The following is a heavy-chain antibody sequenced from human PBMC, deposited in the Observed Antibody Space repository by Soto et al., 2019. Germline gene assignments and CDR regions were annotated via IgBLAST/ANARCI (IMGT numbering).Heavy chain of an antibody. Sequence: EVHLVESGGGLVQPGRSLRLSCEASGLTFDDYARSCVRQAPGNGMEWVSCVRWNSGSIGYADSVKGRFTISSDNAKTSLYLKINGLRAEDTALYYCAKDITYGDRIDHSNAFDILGQRTMVTVSS. CDR2: VRWNSGSI. CDR1: GLTFDDYA. CDR3: AKDITYGDRIDHSNAFDI. V-gene: IGHV3-9*01. J-gene: IGHJ3*02. D-gene: IGHD4-17*01.